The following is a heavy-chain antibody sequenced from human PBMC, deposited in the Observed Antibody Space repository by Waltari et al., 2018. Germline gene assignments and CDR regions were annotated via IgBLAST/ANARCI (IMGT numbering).Heavy chain of an antibody. V-gene: IGHV1-3*01. D-gene: IGHD6-19*01. CDR1: GYTFTSYA. Sequence: QVQLVQSGAEVSKPGASVKVSCKASGYTFTSYAMQWVRQAPGHRLEWMGWINAGNGNTKYSQKFQGRVTITRDTSASTAYMELSSLRSEDTAVYYCARDQGIAVGDIWGQGTMVTVSS. J-gene: IGHJ3*02. CDR3: ARDQGIAVGDI. CDR2: INAGNGNT.